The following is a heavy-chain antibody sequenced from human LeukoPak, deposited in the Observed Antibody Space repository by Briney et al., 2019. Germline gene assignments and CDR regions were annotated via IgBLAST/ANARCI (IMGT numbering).Heavy chain of an antibody. CDR3: ARDVDSIGYMDV. D-gene: IGHD3-22*01. Sequence: GGSLRLSCAASGFTFSSYSMNWVRQAPGKGLEWVSSISSSSSYIYYADSVKGRFTISRDNAKNSLYLQMNSLGAEDTAVYYCARDVDSIGYMDVWGKGTTVTVSS. V-gene: IGHV3-21*01. CDR2: ISSSSSYI. CDR1: GFTFSSYS. J-gene: IGHJ6*03.